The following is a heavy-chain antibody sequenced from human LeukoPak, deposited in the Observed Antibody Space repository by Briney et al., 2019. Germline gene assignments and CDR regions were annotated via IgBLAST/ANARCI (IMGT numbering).Heavy chain of an antibody. J-gene: IGHJ2*01. CDR1: GGSISSYY. CDR3: ARAVGVGRGTYFDL. D-gene: IGHD1-1*01. Sequence: SETLSLTCSVSGGSISSYYWSWIRQPPGKGLEWIGYISYSGSTKYNPSLKSRVTISVDTSKNQFSLKLSSVTAADTAVYYCARAVGVGRGTYFDLWGRGTLVTVSS. V-gene: IGHV4-59*08. CDR2: ISYSGST.